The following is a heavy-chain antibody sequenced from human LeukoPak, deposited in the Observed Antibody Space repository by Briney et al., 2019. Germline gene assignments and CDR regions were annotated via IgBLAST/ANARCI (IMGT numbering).Heavy chain of an antibody. CDR3: ARRARPSGYFDY. J-gene: IGHJ4*02. V-gene: IGHV3-23*01. Sequence: GGSLRLSCAASGFTFSDYYMSWIRQAPGKGLEWVSAISGSGGSTYYADSVKGRFTISRDNSKNTLYLQMNSLRAEDTAVYYCARRARPSGYFDYWGQGTLVTVSS. CDR1: GFTFSDYY. D-gene: IGHD3-10*01. CDR2: ISGSGGST.